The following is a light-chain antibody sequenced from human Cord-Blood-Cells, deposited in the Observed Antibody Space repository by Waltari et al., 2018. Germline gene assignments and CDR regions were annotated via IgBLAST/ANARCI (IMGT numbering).Light chain of an antibody. CDR1: SSDVGGCNY. CDR3: SSYTSSSTL. CDR2: EVS. J-gene: IGLJ2*01. Sequence: QSALTQPASVSGSPGQSITISCTGTSSDVGGCNYVSWYQHHPGKAPKLMIYEVSNRPSGVSNRFSGSKSGNTASLTISGLQAEDEADYYCSSYTSSSTLFGGGTKLTVL. V-gene: IGLV2-14*01.